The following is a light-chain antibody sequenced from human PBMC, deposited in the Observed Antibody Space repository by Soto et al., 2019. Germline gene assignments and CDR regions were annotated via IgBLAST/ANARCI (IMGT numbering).Light chain of an antibody. CDR1: QTGNSIY. J-gene: IGKJ4*01. Sequence: IVLTQSPGTVSLSPGERATLSCRASQTGNSIYLAWYQQKPGQAPRLLIYGASTRATGIPARFSGSGSGTDFTLTISSLEPEDFAVYYCQQRSNWPPLTFGGGTKVEIK. V-gene: IGKV3-11*01. CDR3: QQRSNWPPLT. CDR2: GAS.